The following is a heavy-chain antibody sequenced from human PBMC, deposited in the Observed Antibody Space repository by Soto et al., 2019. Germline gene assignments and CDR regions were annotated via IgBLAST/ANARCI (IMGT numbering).Heavy chain of an antibody. CDR1: GGSISSSNW. D-gene: IGHD1-1*01. CDR3: ASMDVYNIGWFDP. CDR2: IYHSGST. V-gene: IGHV4-4*02. J-gene: IGHJ5*02. Sequence: PSETLCLTCTVSGGSISSSNWRSWLRQPPGKGLEWIGEIYHSGSTKYNASLKSRVSMSVDKTKNQISLKLSSVTSADAAMHYCASMDVYNIGWFDPWGQGRRVTGSS.